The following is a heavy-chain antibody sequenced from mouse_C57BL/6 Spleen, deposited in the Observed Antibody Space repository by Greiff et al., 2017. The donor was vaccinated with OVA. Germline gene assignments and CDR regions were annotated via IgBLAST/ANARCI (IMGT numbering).Heavy chain of an antibody. CDR3: ASPTLPDHWYFDV. V-gene: IGHV7-3*01. J-gene: IGHJ1*03. Sequence: DVKLVESGGGLVQPGGSLSLSCAASGFTFTDYYMSWVRQPPGKALEWLGFIRNKANGYTTEYSASVKGRFTISRDNSQSILYLQMNALRAEDSATYYCASPTLPDHWYFDVWGTGTTVTVSS. D-gene: IGHD1-2*01. CDR2: IRNKANGYTT. CDR1: GFTFTDYY.